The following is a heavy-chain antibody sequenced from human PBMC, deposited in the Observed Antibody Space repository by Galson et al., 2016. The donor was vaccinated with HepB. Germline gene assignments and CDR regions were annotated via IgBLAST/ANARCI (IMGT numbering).Heavy chain of an antibody. V-gene: IGHV3-11*06. J-gene: IGHJ5*02. CDR2: ISRYSSYA. CDR1: GFTFSDFY. Sequence: SLRLSCAASGFTFSDFYMSWIRQSPGKGLEWVSFISRYSSYALYADSVKGRFTISRDDARHSLNLQLASLRAEDTAVYYCAGGSRELLFGSWFDPWAQGTLVTVSS. CDR3: AGGSRELLFGSWFDP. D-gene: IGHD1-26*01.